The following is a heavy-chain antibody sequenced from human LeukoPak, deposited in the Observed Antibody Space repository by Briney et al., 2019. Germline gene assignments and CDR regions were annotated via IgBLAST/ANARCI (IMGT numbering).Heavy chain of an antibody. CDR3: ARGGWNYVFNY. CDR1: GLTFNTYE. V-gene: IGHV3-48*03. CDR2: IPSSGSTI. J-gene: IGHJ4*02. D-gene: IGHD1-7*01. Sequence: GGSLRLSRAASGLTFNTYEMNWVRQAPGKGLEWLAYIPSSGSTIYYADYVKGRFTISRDNAKNSLYLQMNSLRAEDTAVYYCARGGWNYVFNYWGQGTLVTVSS.